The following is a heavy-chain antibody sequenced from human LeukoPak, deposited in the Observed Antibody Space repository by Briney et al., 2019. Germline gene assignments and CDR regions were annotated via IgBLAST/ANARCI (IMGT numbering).Heavy chain of an antibody. D-gene: IGHD2-2*01. V-gene: IGHV3-23*01. CDR1: GFTFSNYA. Sequence: GGSLRLSCAASGFTFSNYAMSWVRQAPGKGLEWVSGISGSGGSTYYADSVKGRFTISRDTSKKTLYLQMNSLRAEDTAIYYCAKDLSSDYQLLLLDYWGQGTLVTVSS. CDR3: AKDLSSDYQLLLLDY. CDR2: ISGSGGST. J-gene: IGHJ4*02.